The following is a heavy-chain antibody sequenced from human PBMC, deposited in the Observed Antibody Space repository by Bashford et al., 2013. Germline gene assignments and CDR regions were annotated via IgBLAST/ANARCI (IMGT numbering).Heavy chain of an antibody. D-gene: IGHD3-10*01. J-gene: IGHJ3*02. V-gene: IGHV3-23*01. CDR3: ASSSGAMVRGVKDAFDI. CDR2: ISGNGDST. Sequence: VRQAPGKGLEWVSGISGNGDSTYYADSVKGRFTISRDNSKNTLYLQMNSLRAEDTAVYYCASSSGAMVRGVKDAFDIWGQGTMVTVSS.